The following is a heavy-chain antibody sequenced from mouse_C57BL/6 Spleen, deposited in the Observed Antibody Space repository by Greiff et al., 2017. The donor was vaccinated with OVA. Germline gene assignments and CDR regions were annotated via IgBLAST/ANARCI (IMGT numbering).Heavy chain of an antibody. Sequence: EVQRVESGGGLVKPGGSLKLSCAASGFTFSSYAMSWVRQTPEKRLEWVATISDGGSYTYYPDNVKGRFTISRDNAKNNLYLQMSHLKSEDTAMYYCARDQGGYDWYFDVWGTGTTVTVSS. CDR3: ARDQGGYDWYFDV. CDR2: ISDGGSYT. V-gene: IGHV5-4*01. CDR1: GFTFSSYA. J-gene: IGHJ1*03. D-gene: IGHD2-2*01.